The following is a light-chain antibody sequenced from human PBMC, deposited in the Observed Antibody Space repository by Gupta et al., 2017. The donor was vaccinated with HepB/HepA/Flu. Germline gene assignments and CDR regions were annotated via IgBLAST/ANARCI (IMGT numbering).Light chain of an antibody. J-gene: IGLJ3*02. Sequence: QSVLPQAPSASATPGQRISISCSASGSNIGNNYVYWYQQLPGTAPKLLIYRNNLRPSGVPDRFSGSKSGTSASLAISGLRSEDEADYFCATWDDSLSGPWVFGGGTKLTVL. CDR2: RNN. CDR1: GSNIGNNY. V-gene: IGLV1-47*01. CDR3: ATWDDSLSGPWV.